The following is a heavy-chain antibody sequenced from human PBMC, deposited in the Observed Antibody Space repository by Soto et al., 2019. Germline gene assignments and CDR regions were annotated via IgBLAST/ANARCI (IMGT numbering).Heavy chain of an antibody. J-gene: IGHJ4*02. CDR3: ARDRDYYGSGSYYPYYFDY. Sequence: EVQLVESGGGLVKPGGSLRLSCAASGFTFSSYSMNWVRQAPGKGLEWVSSISSSSSYIYYADSVKGRFTISRDNAKNSLYLQMNSLRAEDTAVYYCARDRDYYGSGSYYPYYFDYWGQGTLVTGSS. V-gene: IGHV3-21*01. D-gene: IGHD3-10*01. CDR1: GFTFSSYS. CDR2: ISSSSSYI.